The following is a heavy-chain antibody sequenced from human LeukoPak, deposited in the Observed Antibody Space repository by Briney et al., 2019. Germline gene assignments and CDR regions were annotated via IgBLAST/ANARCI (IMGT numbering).Heavy chain of an antibody. CDR1: GGSISSYY. CDR2: IYYSGST. J-gene: IGHJ6*02. V-gene: IGHV4-59*08. D-gene: IGHD6-19*01. Sequence: SETLSLTCTVSGGSISSYYWSWIRQPPGRGLEWIGYIYYSGSTNYSPSLKGRVTISVDTSKNQFSLKLSSVTAADTAVYYCARRVAGGIYGMDVWGQGTTVTVSS. CDR3: ARRVAGGIYGMDV.